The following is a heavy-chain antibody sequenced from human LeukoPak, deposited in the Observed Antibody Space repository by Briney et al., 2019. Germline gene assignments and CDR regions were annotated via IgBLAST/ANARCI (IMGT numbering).Heavy chain of an antibody. J-gene: IGHJ3*02. V-gene: IGHV1-2*02. CDR2: INPSSGGT. CDR1: GYTFTGYY. CDR3: AEQRRTFAAFDI. Sequence: ASVKVSCKASGYTFTGYYMHWVRQAPGQGLEWMGWINPSSGGTNYAQKLQGRVTMTTDTSTSTAYMELRSLRSDDTAVYYCAEQRRTFAAFDIWGQGTMVTVSS. D-gene: IGHD6-13*01.